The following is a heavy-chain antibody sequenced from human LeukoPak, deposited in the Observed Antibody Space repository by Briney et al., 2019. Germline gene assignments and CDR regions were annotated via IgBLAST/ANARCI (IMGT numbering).Heavy chain of an antibody. CDR3: ARCRSSTSCRDDAFDI. V-gene: IGHV3-21*01. CDR1: GFTFNTYG. J-gene: IGHJ3*02. CDR2: IGGSSGST. Sequence: PGGSLRLSCAASGFTFNTYGMSWVRQAPGKGLEWVSTIGGSSGSTYSADSVKGRFTISRDNAKNSLYLQMNSLRAEDTAVYYCARCRSSTSCRDDAFDIWGQGTMVTVSS. D-gene: IGHD2-2*01.